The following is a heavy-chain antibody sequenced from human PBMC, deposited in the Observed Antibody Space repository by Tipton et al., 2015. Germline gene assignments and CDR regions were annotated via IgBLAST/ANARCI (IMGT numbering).Heavy chain of an antibody. D-gene: IGHD6-19*01. Sequence: SLRLSCAASGFSYSSYTMNWVRQAPGRGLEWVSSISSTSTYKLYADSVKGRFTISRDNAKNSVYLQMSSLRVDDTAVYYCARDDYTSDYNWFDPWGQGTLVIVSS. CDR2: ISSTSTYK. CDR3: ARDDYTSDYNWFDP. J-gene: IGHJ5*02. CDR1: GFSYSSYT. V-gene: IGHV3-21*01.